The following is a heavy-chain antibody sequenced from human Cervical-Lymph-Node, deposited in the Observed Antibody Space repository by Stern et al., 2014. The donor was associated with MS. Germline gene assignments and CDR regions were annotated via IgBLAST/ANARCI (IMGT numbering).Heavy chain of an antibody. CDR2: IYIDGST. CDR3: AREGYDLWNMARGMDL. J-gene: IGHJ6*02. D-gene: IGHD3-3*01. Sequence: VQLVQSGGGLVQPGGSLRLSCAASGFTVSNKYMTWVRQAPGKGLEWVSVIYIDGSTYYADSVKGRFTISRDNSKNTVFLQMNSLRAEDTAVYYCAREGYDLWNMARGMDLWGQGTTVTVSS. CDR1: GFTVSNKY. V-gene: IGHV3-66*01.